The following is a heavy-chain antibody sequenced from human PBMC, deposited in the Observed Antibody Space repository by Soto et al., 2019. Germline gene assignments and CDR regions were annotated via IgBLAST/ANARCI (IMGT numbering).Heavy chain of an antibody. D-gene: IGHD4-4*01. CDR2: ISAYNGNT. Sequence: ASVKVSCKASGYTFTSYGISWVRQAPGQGLEWMGWISAYNGNTNYAQNLQGRVTMTTDTSTSTAYMELRSLRSDDTAVYYCARDEYSNSPYYYYYYMDVWGKGTTVTVSS. CDR3: ARDEYSNSPYYYYYYMDV. J-gene: IGHJ6*03. CDR1: GYTFTSYG. V-gene: IGHV1-18*01.